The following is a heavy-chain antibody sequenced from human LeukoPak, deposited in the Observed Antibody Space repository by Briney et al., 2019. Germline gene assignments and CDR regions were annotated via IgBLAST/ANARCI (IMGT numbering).Heavy chain of an antibody. Sequence: SETLSLTCAVYGGSFSGYYWSWIRQPPGKGLEWIGEINHSGSTNYNPSLKSRVTMSVDTSKNQFSLKLSSVTAADTAVYYCARCSGSYNFDPWGQGTLVTVSS. CDR1: GGSFSGYY. V-gene: IGHV4-34*01. CDR2: INHSGST. CDR3: ARCSGSYNFDP. J-gene: IGHJ5*02. D-gene: IGHD3-10*02.